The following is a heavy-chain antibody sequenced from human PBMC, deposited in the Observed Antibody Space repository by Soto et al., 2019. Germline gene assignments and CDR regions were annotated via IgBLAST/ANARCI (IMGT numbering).Heavy chain of an antibody. Sequence: LRLSCAASRFSYRNHGMQGNRQDLGKGLVRMEFISSDGNVKYYTDSVKGRFTISRDNSQSTLFLQMDSLRPEDAAVYYCAKDLKVSGGFHGSLNYYYGMDVWGQGTTVTVSS. CDR2: ISSDGNVK. J-gene: IGHJ6*02. CDR1: RFSYRNHG. V-gene: IGHV3-30*18. CDR3: AKDLKVSGGFHGSLNYYYGMDV. D-gene: IGHD3-10*01.